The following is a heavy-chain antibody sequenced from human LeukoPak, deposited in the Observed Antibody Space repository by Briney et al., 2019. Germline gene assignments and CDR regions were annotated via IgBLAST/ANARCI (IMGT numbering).Heavy chain of an antibody. D-gene: IGHD6-13*01. J-gene: IGHJ5*02. CDR3: ARAYSSSWYFNWFDP. CDR1: GFTFSSYS. Sequence: GGSLRLSCAASGFTFSSYSMNWVRQAPGKGLEWVSSISSSSSYIYYADSVKGRFTISRDNAKNSLYLQMNSLRAEDTAVYYCARAYSSSWYFNWFDPWGQGTLVTVSS. CDR2: ISSSSSYI. V-gene: IGHV3-21*01.